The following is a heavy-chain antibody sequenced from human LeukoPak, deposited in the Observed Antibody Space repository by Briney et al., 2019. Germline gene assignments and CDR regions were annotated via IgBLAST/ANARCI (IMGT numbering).Heavy chain of an antibody. D-gene: IGHD5-18*01. CDR2: IKKDGSEK. CDR1: GFTFSSYW. CDR3: ARDLSGVTGYTYGRGIDY. Sequence: GGSLRLSCAASGFTFSSYWMSWVRQAPGKGLEWVANIKKDGSEKYYVDSVKGRFTISKDNAKTSLYLQMNSLRAEDTAVYYCARDLSGVTGYTYGRGIDYWGQGTLVTVSS. V-gene: IGHV3-7*01. J-gene: IGHJ4*02.